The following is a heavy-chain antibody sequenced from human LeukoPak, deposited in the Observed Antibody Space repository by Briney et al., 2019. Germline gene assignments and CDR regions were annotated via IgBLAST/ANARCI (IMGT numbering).Heavy chain of an antibody. CDR2: IYYSGST. CDR3: ARHASYYYGMDV. D-gene: IGHD3-16*01. V-gene: IGHV4-39*01. Sequence: SETLSLTCTVSGGSISSSSYYWGWIRQPPGKGLEWIGSIYYSGSTYYNPSLKSRVTISVDTSKSQFSLKLSSVTAADTAVYYCARHASYYYGMDVWGQGTTVTVSS. J-gene: IGHJ6*02. CDR1: GGSISSSSYY.